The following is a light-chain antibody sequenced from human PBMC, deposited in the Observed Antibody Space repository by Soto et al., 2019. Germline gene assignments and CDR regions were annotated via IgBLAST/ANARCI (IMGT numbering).Light chain of an antibody. CDR1: QSVSSSY. CDR2: GAS. Sequence: EIVLTQSPGTLSLSPGERATLSCRASQSVSSSYLAWYQQKPGQAPRLLIYGASTRATGIPARFSGSGSGTEFTLTISSLQSEDFAVYYCQQYNNWPPLTFGGGTKVHIK. CDR3: QQYNNWPPLT. J-gene: IGKJ4*01. V-gene: IGKV3-15*01.